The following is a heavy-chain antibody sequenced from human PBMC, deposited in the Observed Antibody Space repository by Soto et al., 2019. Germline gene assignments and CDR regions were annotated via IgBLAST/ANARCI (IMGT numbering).Heavy chain of an antibody. CDR1: GYTFTSYY. Sequence: QVHLVQSGAEVKKPGASVNVSCKASGYTFTSYYMHWVRQAPGQGLEWMGIINPRGGSTTYAQKFQGRVTVTRDTSTSTVDMELSNLRSDDTAIYYCARVALSGGGWLDPWGQGTLVTVSS. V-gene: IGHV1-46*01. CDR3: ARVALSGGGWLDP. CDR2: INPRGGST. D-gene: IGHD1-26*01. J-gene: IGHJ5*02.